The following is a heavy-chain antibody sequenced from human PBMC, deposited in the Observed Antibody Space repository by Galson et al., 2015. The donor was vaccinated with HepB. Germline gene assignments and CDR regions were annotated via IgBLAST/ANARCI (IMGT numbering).Heavy chain of an antibody. V-gene: IGHV4-4*02. CDR3: ARAQSHYYFDY. CDR2: ISPSGST. D-gene: IGHD6-19*01. CDR1: GDSISSSNW. Sequence: ETLSLTCAVSGDSISSSNWWTWLRQPPGRGLEWIGEISPSGSTNYNPSLKSRVTISLDNSNNQLSLKLNSVTAADTAVYYCARAQSHYYFDYWGQGTLLTVSS. J-gene: IGHJ4*02.